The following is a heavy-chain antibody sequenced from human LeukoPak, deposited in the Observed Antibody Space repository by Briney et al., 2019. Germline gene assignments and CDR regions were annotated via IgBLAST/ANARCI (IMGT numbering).Heavy chain of an antibody. D-gene: IGHD5-18*01. Sequence: PGRSLRLSCAASGFTFSSYWMSWVRQAPGKGLQWVANIKLDGSENYYVDSVRGRFTISRDNAKNSVFLQMTSLRVDDTAVYYCARDAEGRRYSPQDYWGQGTLVTVSS. J-gene: IGHJ4*02. CDR2: IKLDGSEN. CDR3: ARDAEGRRYSPQDY. V-gene: IGHV3-7*01. CDR1: GFTFSSYW.